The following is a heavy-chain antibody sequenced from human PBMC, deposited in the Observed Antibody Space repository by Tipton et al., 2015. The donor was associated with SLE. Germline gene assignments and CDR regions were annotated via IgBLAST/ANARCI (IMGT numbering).Heavy chain of an antibody. CDR3: ACQYSSSYNWFDS. CDR1: GGSISSYY. D-gene: IGHD6-6*01. Sequence: LRLSCTVSGGSISSYYWGWIRQPPGKGLEWIGYIYYSGSTNYNPSLKSRVTISVDTSKNQFSLKLSSVAAADTAVYYCACQYSSSYNWFDSWGQGTLVTVSS. V-gene: IGHV4-59*08. CDR2: IYYSGST. J-gene: IGHJ5*01.